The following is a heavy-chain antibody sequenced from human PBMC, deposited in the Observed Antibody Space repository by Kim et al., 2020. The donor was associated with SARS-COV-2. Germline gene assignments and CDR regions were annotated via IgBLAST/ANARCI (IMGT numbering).Heavy chain of an antibody. D-gene: IGHD2-15*01. J-gene: IGHJ4*02. CDR3: AREGIVVDPSFDY. V-gene: IGHV3-21*01. Sequence: GGSLRLSCAASGFTLRDYSMSWVRQAPGKGLEWVASITSPTLTYYADSLKGRFTISRDNAKNSLYLQMDSLRDDDTAMYYCAREGIVVDPSFDYWGQGTLVTVSS. CDR1: GFTLRDYS. CDR2: ITSPTLT.